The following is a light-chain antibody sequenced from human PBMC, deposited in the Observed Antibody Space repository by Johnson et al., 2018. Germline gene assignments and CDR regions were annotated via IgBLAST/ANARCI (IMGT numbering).Light chain of an antibody. Sequence: QSVLTQPPSVSAAPGQKVTISCSASSSNIGNNYVSWYQQLLGTAPKLLIYENNKRPSGIPDRFSGSKSGTSATLGITGLQTGDEADYYCGTWDSSLSAGNVFGTGTKVTVL. V-gene: IGLV1-51*02. CDR3: GTWDSSLSAGNV. J-gene: IGLJ1*01. CDR1: SSNIGNNY. CDR2: ENN.